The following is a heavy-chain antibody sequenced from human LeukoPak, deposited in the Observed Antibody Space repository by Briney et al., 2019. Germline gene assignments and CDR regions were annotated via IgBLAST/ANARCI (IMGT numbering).Heavy chain of an antibody. D-gene: IGHD5-12*01. V-gene: IGHV5-51*01. CDR1: GYSFTTYW. Sequence: GESLKISCKGSGYSFTTYWIGWVRQMPGKGLEWMGIIYPGDPDTRYSPSFQGQVTISADKSISTAYLQWSSLKASDTAMYYCARRGSRPYYYYYMDVWGKGTTVTVSS. J-gene: IGHJ6*03. CDR3: ARRGSRPYYYYYMDV. CDR2: IYPGDPDT.